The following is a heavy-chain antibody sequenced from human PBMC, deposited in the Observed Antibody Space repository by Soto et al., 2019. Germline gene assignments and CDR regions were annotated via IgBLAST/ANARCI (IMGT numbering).Heavy chain of an antibody. CDR1: GYTFTSYG. CDR2: ISGYNGNT. V-gene: IGHV1-18*01. CDR3: AGDLGGQIVDY. Sequence: QVQLVQSGAEVKKPGASVKVSCKASGYTFTSYGISWVRQAPGQGLEWMGWISGYNGNTKYAQKLQGRVTMTTDTSTSTGYKELRSPRTDDTAVYYCAGDLGGQIVDYWGQGTLVTVSS. D-gene: IGHD1-26*01. J-gene: IGHJ4*02.